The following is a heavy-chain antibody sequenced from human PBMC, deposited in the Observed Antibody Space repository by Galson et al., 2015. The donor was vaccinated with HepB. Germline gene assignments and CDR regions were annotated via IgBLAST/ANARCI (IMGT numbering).Heavy chain of an antibody. CDR3: VKEGGIVAVALDY. D-gene: IGHD2-2*01. V-gene: IGHV3-64D*06. Sequence: SLRLSCAASGLTFSSFAMYWVRQAPGKGLEWVSGISSSGGRKYYADSVKGRFTISRDNSKNTMYLQMSSLRVEDTAVYYCVKEGGIVAVALDYWGQGTLVTVSS. CDR1: GLTFSSFA. CDR2: ISSSGGRK. J-gene: IGHJ4*02.